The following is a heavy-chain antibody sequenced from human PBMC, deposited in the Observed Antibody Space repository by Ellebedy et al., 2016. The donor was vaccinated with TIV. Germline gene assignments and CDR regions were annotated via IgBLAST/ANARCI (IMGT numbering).Heavy chain of an antibody. CDR3: AKGGSYVIDY. J-gene: IGHJ4*02. CDR1: GFTLSSYW. CDR2: IRQDGSEK. V-gene: IGHV3-7*01. Sequence: GGSLRLSCAASGFTLSSYWMSWVRQAPGKGLEWVANIRQDGSEKYYVDSVKGRFTISRDNAKNTLYLQMNSLRAEDTAVYYCAKGGSYVIDYWGQGTLVTVSS. D-gene: IGHD1-26*01.